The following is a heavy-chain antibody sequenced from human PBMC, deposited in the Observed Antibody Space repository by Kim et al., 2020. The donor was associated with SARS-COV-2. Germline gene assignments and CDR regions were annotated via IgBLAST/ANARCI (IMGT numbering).Heavy chain of an antibody. V-gene: IGHV3-7*01. Sequence: GGSLRLSCAASGFTFSSYWMSWVRQAPGKGLEWVANIKQDGSEKYYVDSVKGRFTISRDNAKNSLYLQMNSLRAEDTAVYYCAREKGGYSSGYYYDWFDPWGQGTLVTVSS. CDR1: GFTFSSYW. D-gene: IGHD3-22*01. CDR3: AREKGGYSSGYYYDWFDP. J-gene: IGHJ5*02. CDR2: IKQDGSEK.